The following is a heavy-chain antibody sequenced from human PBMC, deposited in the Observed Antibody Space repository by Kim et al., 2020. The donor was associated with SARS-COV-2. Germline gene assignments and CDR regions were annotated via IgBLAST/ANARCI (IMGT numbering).Heavy chain of an antibody. J-gene: IGHJ5*02. Sequence: ASVKVSCKASGYTFTSYAMHWVRQAPGQRLEWMGWINAGNGNTKYSQKFQGRVTITRDTSASTAYMELSSLRSEDTAVYYCARDRGYCSGGSCYSGFWFDPWGQGTLVTVSS. V-gene: IGHV1-3*01. CDR3: ARDRGYCSGGSCYSGFWFDP. D-gene: IGHD2-15*01. CDR1: GYTFTSYA. CDR2: INAGNGNT.